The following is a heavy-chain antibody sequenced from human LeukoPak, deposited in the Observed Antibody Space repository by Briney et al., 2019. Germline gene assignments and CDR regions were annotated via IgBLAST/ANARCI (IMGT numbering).Heavy chain of an antibody. J-gene: IGHJ4*02. CDR1: GYTFTSYG. V-gene: IGHV1-18*01. CDR3: ARDLVWGGYYYDSSGYQPHEIDY. Sequence: GASVKVSCKASGYTFTSYGISWVRQAPGQGLEWMGWISAYNGNTNYAQKLQGRVTMTTDTPTSTAYMELRSLRSDDTAVYYCARDLVWGGYYYDSSGYQPHEIDYWGQGTLVTVSS. CDR2: ISAYNGNT. D-gene: IGHD3-22*01.